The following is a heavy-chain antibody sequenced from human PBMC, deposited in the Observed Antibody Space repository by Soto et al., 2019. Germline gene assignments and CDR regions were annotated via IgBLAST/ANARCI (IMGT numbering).Heavy chain of an antibody. CDR3: AREGVAPYYYYGMDV. V-gene: IGHV1-18*01. D-gene: IGHD5-12*01. CDR1: GYTFTRSG. J-gene: IGHJ6*02. Sequence: ASVKVSCKASGYTFTRSGISWVRQAPGQGPEWMGWISSYNGDTNYAQTFQGRVTMTTDTSTSTAYMELRSLRSDDTAVYYCAREGVAPYYYYGMDVWGQGTTITVSS. CDR2: ISSYNGDT.